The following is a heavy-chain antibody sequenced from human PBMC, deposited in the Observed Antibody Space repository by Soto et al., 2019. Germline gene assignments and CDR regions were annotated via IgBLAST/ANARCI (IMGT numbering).Heavy chain of an antibody. V-gene: IGHV1-18*01. CDR2: ISAYNGNT. CDR3: ARVQSGYDFAY. D-gene: IGHD5-12*01. Sequence: QVQLVQSGAEVKKPGASVKVSCKASGYTFTSYGINWVRQAPGQGLEWMGWISAYNGNTHYAQKLQGRVTMTTDTATSTAYMEMRGLRADDTAVYYWARVQSGYDFAYWGQGTLVTVSS. CDR1: GYTFTSYG. J-gene: IGHJ4*02.